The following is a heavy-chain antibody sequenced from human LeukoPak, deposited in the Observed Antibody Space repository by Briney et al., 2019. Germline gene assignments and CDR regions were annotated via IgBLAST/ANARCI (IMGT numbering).Heavy chain of an antibody. V-gene: IGHV4-59*08. J-gene: IGHJ5*02. CDR2: IYYSGST. Sequence: SETLSLTCAVYGGSFSGYYWSWIRQPPGKGLEWIGYIYYSGSTNYNPSLKSRVTISVDTSKNQFSLKLSSVTAADTAVYYCARHSSGVGRFDPWGQGTLVTVSS. CDR3: ARHSSGVGRFDP. D-gene: IGHD2-15*01. CDR1: GGSFSGYY.